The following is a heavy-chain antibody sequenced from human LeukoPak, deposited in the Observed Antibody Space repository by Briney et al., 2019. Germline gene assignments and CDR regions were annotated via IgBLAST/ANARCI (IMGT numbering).Heavy chain of an antibody. J-gene: IGHJ6*02. CDR1: GFTFSSYW. CDR3: ARDCYDFWSGYLYGMDV. CDR2: IKQDGSEK. Sequence: GGSLRLSCAASGFTFSSYWMSWVRQAPGKGLEWVANIKQDGSEKYYVDSVKGRFTISRDNAKNSLYLQMNSLRAEDTAVYYCARDCYDFWSGYLYGMDVWGQGTTVTVSS. V-gene: IGHV3-7*01. D-gene: IGHD3-3*01.